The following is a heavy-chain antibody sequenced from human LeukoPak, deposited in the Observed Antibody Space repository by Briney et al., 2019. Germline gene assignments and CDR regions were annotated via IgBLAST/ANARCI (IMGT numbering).Heavy chain of an antibody. CDR2: ISYDGSNK. V-gene: IGHV3-30-3*01. CDR1: GFTFSSYA. CDR3: AGDGSGSYHFDY. Sequence: GGSLRLSCAASGFTFSSYAMHWVRQAPGKGLVGVAVISYDGSNKYYADSVKGRFTISRDNSKNTLYLQMNSLRAEDTAVYYCAGDGSGSYHFDYWGQGTLVTVSS. D-gene: IGHD1-26*01. J-gene: IGHJ4*02.